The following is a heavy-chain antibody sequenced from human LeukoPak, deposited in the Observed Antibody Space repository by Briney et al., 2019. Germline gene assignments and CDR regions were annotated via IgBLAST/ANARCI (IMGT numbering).Heavy chain of an antibody. D-gene: IGHD3-22*01. CDR1: GFTFSSYA. J-gene: IGHJ5*02. V-gene: IGHV3-23*01. Sequence: PGASLRLSCAASGFTFSSYAMSRVRQAPGKGLEWVSAISGSGGSTYYADSVKGRFTISRDNSKNTLYLQMNSLRAEDTAVYYCAKGGYYDSSGYLAPWGQGTLVTVSS. CDR2: ISGSGGST. CDR3: AKGGYYDSSGYLAP.